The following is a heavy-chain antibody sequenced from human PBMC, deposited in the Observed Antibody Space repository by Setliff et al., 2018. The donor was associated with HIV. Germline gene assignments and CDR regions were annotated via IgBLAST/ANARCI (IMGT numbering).Heavy chain of an antibody. D-gene: IGHD3-3*01. J-gene: IGHJ4*02. V-gene: IGHV1-2*02. CDR1: GYTFSGYY. CDR2: INSKSGDT. CDR3: AADNYNCNSFDS. Sequence: GASVKVSCKASGYTFSGYYIHWVRQAPGQGLEWMGWINSKSGDTNYAQKFQGRVTMTRDTSISTAYMELFRLRSDDTAVYYCAADNYNCNSFDSWGQGSLVTVSS.